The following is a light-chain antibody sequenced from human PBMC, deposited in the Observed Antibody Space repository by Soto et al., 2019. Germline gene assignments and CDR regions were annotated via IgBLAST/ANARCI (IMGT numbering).Light chain of an antibody. J-gene: IGKJ4*01. V-gene: IGKV3-15*01. Sequence: EIVMTQSPATLSVSPGETATLSCRASQSVSYNLAWYQQKPGQGPRLLIYGAFTRATGIPARFSGSGSGTEFTLTISSLQSEDFAVHYCQQYKNWPPLTFGGGNKVEIK. CDR2: GAF. CDR3: QQYKNWPPLT. CDR1: QSVSYN.